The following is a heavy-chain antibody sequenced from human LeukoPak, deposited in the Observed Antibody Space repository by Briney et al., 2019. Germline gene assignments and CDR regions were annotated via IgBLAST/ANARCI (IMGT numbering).Heavy chain of an antibody. V-gene: IGHV3-23*01. J-gene: IGHJ4*02. CDR1: GFTFSSYA. CDR3: AKLGLGYADY. D-gene: IGHD3/OR15-3a*01. Sequence: PGGSLRLSCAASGFTFSSYAMSWVRQAPGEGLEWVSAIVGNGETTYYADSVKGRFTISRDNSKNTLYLQMNTLRAEDTAVYYCAKLGLGYADYWGQGTLVTVPS. CDR2: IVGNGETT.